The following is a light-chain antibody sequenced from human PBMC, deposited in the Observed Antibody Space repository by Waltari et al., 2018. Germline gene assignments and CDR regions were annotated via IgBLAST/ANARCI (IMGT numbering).Light chain of an antibody. J-gene: IGLJ3*02. CDR3: CSYGGRGTSTWV. V-gene: IGLV2-23*02. Sequence: QSALTQPASVSGSPGQSSTISCRATSRDCGLYNLVLLYQQHRGQAPNLIIYDVYRRPSGVSIRFSGSKSGNTASLTISGLQAEDEADYYCCSYGGRGTSTWVFGGGTKLTVL. CDR2: DVY. CDR1: SRDCGLYNL.